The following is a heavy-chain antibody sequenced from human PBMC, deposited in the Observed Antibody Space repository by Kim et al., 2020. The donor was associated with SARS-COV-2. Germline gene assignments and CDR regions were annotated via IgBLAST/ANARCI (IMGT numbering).Heavy chain of an antibody. CDR2: IYYSGST. CDR1: GGSISSSSYY. Sequence: SETLSLTCTVSGGSISSSSYYWGWIRQPPGKGLEWLGSIYYSGSTYYNPSLKSRVTISVDTSKNQFSLKLSSVTAADTAVYYCASRVIVGATDSIDYWGQGTLVTVSS. V-gene: IGHV4-39*01. D-gene: IGHD1-26*01. J-gene: IGHJ4*02. CDR3: ASRVIVGATDSIDY.